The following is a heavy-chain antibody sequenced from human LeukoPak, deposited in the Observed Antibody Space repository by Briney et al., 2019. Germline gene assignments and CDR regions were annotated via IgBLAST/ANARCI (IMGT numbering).Heavy chain of an antibody. CDR2: VYTRGNT. CDR1: GSSISGYY. Sequence: SGTLSLTCTVSGSSISGYYWTWIRQPAGKGLEWIGHVYTRGNTNYTPSLESRVTMSVDMSKNQFSLKLRSVTAADTAVYYCARLGAASTFDYWGQGTLVTVSS. D-gene: IGHD1-26*01. V-gene: IGHV4-4*07. CDR3: ARLGAASTFDY. J-gene: IGHJ4*02.